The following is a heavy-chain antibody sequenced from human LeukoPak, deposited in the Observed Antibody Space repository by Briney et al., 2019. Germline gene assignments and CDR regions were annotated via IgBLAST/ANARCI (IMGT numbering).Heavy chain of an antibody. Sequence: GASVKVSCKASGYTFTSYGVSWVRQAPGQGLEWMGWISAYNGNTNYAQKLQGRVTMTTDTSTSTAYMELRCLRSDDTAVYYCARVIQLWRTFDYWGQGTLVTVSS. CDR2: ISAYNGNT. D-gene: IGHD5-18*01. J-gene: IGHJ4*02. CDR1: GYTFTSYG. V-gene: IGHV1-18*01. CDR3: ARVIQLWRTFDY.